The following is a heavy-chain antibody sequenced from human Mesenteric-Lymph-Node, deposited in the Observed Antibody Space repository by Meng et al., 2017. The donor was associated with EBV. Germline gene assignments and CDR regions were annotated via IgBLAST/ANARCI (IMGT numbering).Heavy chain of an antibody. CDR2: NGPYNGDT. Sequence: VQRVQSGCEVKKPGASVKVSCKASGYTFARYGISWVRQAPGKGLEWMGWNGPYNGDTNYAQKLQGRVTMTTDTSTTTAYMELRSLRSDDTAVYYCARVDSSGWYGEGVVDYWGQGTLVTVSS. CDR3: ARVDSSGWYGEGVVDY. J-gene: IGHJ4*02. V-gene: IGHV1-18*01. CDR1: GYTFARYG. D-gene: IGHD6-19*01.